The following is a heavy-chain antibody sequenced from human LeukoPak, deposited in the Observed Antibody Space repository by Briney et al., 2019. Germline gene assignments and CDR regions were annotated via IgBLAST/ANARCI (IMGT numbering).Heavy chain of an antibody. CDR3: ARVSQNYYGSGNYYQYFDY. CDR2: ISAYNGNT. V-gene: IGHV1-18*01. J-gene: IGHJ4*02. Sequence: ASVKVSCKASVYTFSSYGISWVRQAPGQGLEWMGWISAYNGNTNYAQKFQGRVTMTTETSASTAYMELRSLRSDDTAVYYCARVSQNYYGSGNYYQYFDYWGQGTLVTVSS. D-gene: IGHD3-10*01. CDR1: VYTFSSYG.